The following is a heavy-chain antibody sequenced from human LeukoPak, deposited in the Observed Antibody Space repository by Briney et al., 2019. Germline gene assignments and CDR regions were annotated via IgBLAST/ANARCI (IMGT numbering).Heavy chain of an antibody. CDR1: GFTFSSYW. CDR2: ISSSSSYI. Sequence: GGSLRLSCAASGFTFSSYWMNWVRQAPGKGLEWVSSISSSSSYIYYADSVKGRFTISRDNAKNSLYLQMNSLRAEDTAVYYCARGYYYDSSGYYPFDYWGQGTLVTVSS. CDR3: ARGYYYDSSGYYPFDY. D-gene: IGHD3-22*01. J-gene: IGHJ4*02. V-gene: IGHV3-21*01.